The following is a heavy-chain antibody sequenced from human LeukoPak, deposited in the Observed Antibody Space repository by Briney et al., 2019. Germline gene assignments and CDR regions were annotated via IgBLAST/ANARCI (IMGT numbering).Heavy chain of an antibody. Sequence: PGGSLRLSCAASGFTFSSYWMSWVRQAPGKGLEWVANIKQDGSEKYYVDSVKGRFTISRDNAKNSLYLQMNSLRAEDTAVYYCARDFSYSGHETDWFDPWGQGTLVTVSS. D-gene: IGHD1-26*01. V-gene: IGHV3-7*01. CDR1: GFTFSSYW. J-gene: IGHJ5*02. CDR2: IKQDGSEK. CDR3: ARDFSYSGHETDWFDP.